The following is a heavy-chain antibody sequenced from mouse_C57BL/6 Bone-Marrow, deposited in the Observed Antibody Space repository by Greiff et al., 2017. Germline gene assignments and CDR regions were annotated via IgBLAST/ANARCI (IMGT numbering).Heavy chain of an antibody. CDR2: IFPGSGST. CDR3: AREGYFAYYAMDY. V-gene: IGHV1-75*01. Sequence: VQLQQSGPELVKPGASVKISCKASGYTFTDYYINWVKQRPGQGLEWIGWIFPGSGSTYYNEKFKGKATLTVDKSSRTAYMLLSSLTSEDSSVYFCAREGYFAYYAMDYWGQGTSVTVSS. J-gene: IGHJ4*01. CDR1: GYTFTDYY. D-gene: IGHD2-3*01.